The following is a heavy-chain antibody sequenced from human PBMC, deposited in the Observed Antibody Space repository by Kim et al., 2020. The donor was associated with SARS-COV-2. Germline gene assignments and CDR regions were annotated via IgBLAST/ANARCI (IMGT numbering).Heavy chain of an antibody. Sequence: ASVKVSCKASGYTFTGYYMHWVRQAPGQGLEWMGWINPNSGGTNYAQKFQGWVTMTRDTSISTAYMELSRLRSDDTAVYYCAREGGLRIVAAGAWDYYYVMDVCGEWTTVTVSS. J-gene: IGHJ6*04. D-gene: IGHD6-13*01. CDR1: GYTFTGYY. CDR2: INPNSGGT. V-gene: IGHV1-2*04. CDR3: AREGGLRIVAAGAWDYYYVMDV.